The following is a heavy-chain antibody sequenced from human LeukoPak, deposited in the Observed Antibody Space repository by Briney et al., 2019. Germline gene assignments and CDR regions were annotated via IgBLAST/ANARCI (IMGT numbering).Heavy chain of an antibody. CDR1: GYSISSGYY. CDR2: IYHDGST. J-gene: IGHJ6*02. CDR3: ASHSIDSRGYYYYYGMDV. Sequence: SETLSLTCTVSGYSISSGYYWGWIRQPPGKGLEWIGNIYHDGSTYYNPSLKSRVTISVDTSKNQFSLKLGSVTAADTAVYYCASHSIDSRGYYYYYGMDVWGQGTTVTVSS. V-gene: IGHV4-38-2*02. D-gene: IGHD3-22*01.